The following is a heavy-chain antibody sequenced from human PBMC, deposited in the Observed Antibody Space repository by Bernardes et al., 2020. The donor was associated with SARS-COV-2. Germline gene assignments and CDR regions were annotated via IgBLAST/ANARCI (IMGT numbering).Heavy chain of an antibody. D-gene: IGHD3-3*01. Sequence: SETLSLTCTVSGGSVSSSSYFWAWIRQPPWKGLEWIATISYTGYIYYNPSLQSRVTLSVDTSKHQFSLRLSSVTAADTAVYYCARLRNYDFWSGLGGEFDYGGQGTLVTVSS. J-gene: IGHJ4*02. CDR1: GGSVSSSSYF. CDR2: ISYTGYI. CDR3: ARLRNYDFWSGLGGEFDY. V-gene: IGHV4-39*01.